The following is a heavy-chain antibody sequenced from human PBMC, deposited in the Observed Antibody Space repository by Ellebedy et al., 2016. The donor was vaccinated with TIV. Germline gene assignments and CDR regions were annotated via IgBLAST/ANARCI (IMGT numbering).Heavy chain of an antibody. Sequence: GESLKISCAASKFTVSYNYMNWVRQAPGKGPEWVSGIYTDDTTYYADSVRGRFTIFRDNSKNTLYLQLKSLRTEDTAVYYCARASFYDVDLSGWYFDLWGRGTLITVSS. D-gene: IGHD3-10*02. CDR3: ARASFYDVDLSGWYFDL. V-gene: IGHV3-66*01. CDR2: IYTDDTT. J-gene: IGHJ2*01. CDR1: KFTVSYNY.